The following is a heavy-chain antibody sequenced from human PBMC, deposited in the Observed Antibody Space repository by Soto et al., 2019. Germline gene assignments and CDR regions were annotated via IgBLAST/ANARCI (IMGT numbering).Heavy chain of an antibody. CDR3: AKDIGGSGSYFGYFQH. J-gene: IGHJ1*01. Sequence: EVQLLESGGGLVQPGGSLRLSCAASGFTFSSYAMSWVRQAPGKGLEWVSAISGSGGSTYYADSVKGRFTISRDNSKNTLDLQMNSLRAEDTAVYYCAKDIGGSGSYFGYFQHWGQGTLVTVSS. CDR1: GFTFSSYA. CDR2: ISGSGGST. V-gene: IGHV3-23*01. D-gene: IGHD3-10*01.